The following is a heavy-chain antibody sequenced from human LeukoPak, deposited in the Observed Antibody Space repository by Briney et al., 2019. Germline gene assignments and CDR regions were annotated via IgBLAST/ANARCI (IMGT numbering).Heavy chain of an antibody. CDR2: IWYDGSNK. J-gene: IGHJ5*02. CDR3: ARDSGGYCSSTSCYTAPWGFDP. Sequence: PGGSLRLSCAASGFTFSSYGMHWVRQAPGKGLEWVAVIWYDGSNKYYADSVKGRFTISRDNSKNTLYLQMNGLRAEDTAVYYCARDSGGYCSSTSCYTAPWGFDPWGQGTLVTVSS. D-gene: IGHD2-2*02. CDR1: GFTFSSYG. V-gene: IGHV3-33*01.